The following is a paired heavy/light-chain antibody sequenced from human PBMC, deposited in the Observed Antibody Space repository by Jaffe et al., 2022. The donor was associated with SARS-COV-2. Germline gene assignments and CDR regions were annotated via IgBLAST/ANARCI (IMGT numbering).Heavy chain of an antibody. J-gene: IGHJ4*02. CDR1: GDSVSTDHW. CDR3: ASARWDY. Sequence: QVQLQESGPGLVKPSGTLSLTCTVSGDSVSTDHWWSWVRQPPGRGLEWIGEIFHTGSTNYNPSLKSRLTISVDKSKNQFSLKLTSMTAADTAVYYCASARWDYWGQGTLVTVSS. V-gene: IGHV4-4*02. CDR2: IFHTGST.
Light chain of an antibody. CDR2: WAS. Sequence: DIVMTQSPDSLAVSLGERATINCKSSQSIFYRPDNKNCLAWYQQKAGQPPKLLIYWASYRESGVPDRFSGSGSGTDFTLTISSLQAEDVAVYYCQQHCNLPYTFGQGTKLEIK. J-gene: IGKJ2*01. CDR3: QQHCNLPYT. V-gene: IGKV4-1*01. CDR1: QSIFYRPDNKNC.